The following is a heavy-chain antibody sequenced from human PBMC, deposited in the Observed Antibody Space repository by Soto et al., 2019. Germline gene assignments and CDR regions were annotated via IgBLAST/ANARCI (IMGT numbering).Heavy chain of an antibody. V-gene: IGHV4-39*01. J-gene: IGHJ3*02. CDR2: IYYSGST. CDR1: GGSISSSSYY. D-gene: IGHD3-22*01. CDR3: ARLSYDSSGYYYVGGFAFDI. Sequence: XGTLALTCTISGGSISSSSYYGGWIRQPPGKGLEWIGSIYYSGSTYYNPSLKSRVTISVDTSKNQFSLKLSSVTAADTAVYYCARLSYDSSGYYYVGGFAFDIWGQGTMV.